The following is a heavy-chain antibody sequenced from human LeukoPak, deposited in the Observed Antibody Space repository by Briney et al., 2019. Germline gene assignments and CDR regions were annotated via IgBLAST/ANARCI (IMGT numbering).Heavy chain of an antibody. CDR2: INTNTGNP. V-gene: IGHV7-4-1*02. D-gene: IGHD2-15*01. J-gene: IGHJ5*02. Sequence: ASVKVSCKASGYTFTSYAMNWVRQAPGQGLEWMGWINTNTGNPTYAQGFTGRFVFSLDTSVSTAYLQISSLKAGDTAVYYCAREGENCSGGSCYYNWFDPWGQGTLVTVSS. CDR1: GYTFTSYA. CDR3: AREGENCSGGSCYYNWFDP.